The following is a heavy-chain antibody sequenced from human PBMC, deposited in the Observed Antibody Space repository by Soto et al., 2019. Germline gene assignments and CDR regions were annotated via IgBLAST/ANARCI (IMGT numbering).Heavy chain of an antibody. V-gene: IGHV3-48*03. Sequence: GGSLRLSCAASGFTFSSYEMNWVRQAPGKGLEWVSYISSSGSTIYYADSVKGRFTISRDNAKNSLYLQMNSLRAEDSAVYYCARDYPGGYSSDYWGQGTLVTVSS. CDR1: GFTFSSYE. CDR3: ARDYPGGYSSDY. CDR2: ISSSGSTI. D-gene: IGHD6-13*01. J-gene: IGHJ4*02.